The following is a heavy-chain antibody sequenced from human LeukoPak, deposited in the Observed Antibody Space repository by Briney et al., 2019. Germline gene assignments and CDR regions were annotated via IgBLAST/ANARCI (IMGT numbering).Heavy chain of an antibody. CDR3: AKNPPQMRVVVVIAGYYFDY. V-gene: IGHV3-23*01. D-gene: IGHD3-22*01. CDR2: ISGSGGST. CDR1: GFTFSSYA. J-gene: IGHJ4*02. Sequence: QAGGSLRLSCAASGFTFSSYAMSWVRQAPGKGLEWVSAISGSGGSTYYADSVKGRFTISRDNSKNTLYLQMNSLRAEDTAVYYCAKNPPQMRVVVVIAGYYFDYWGQGTLVTVSS.